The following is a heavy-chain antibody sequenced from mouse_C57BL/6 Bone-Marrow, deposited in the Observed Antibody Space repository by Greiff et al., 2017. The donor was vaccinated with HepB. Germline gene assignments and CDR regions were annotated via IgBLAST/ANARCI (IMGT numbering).Heavy chain of an antibody. CDR3: ARNPPDGYLYYYAMDY. V-gene: IGHV2-2*01. Sequence: VQLQQSGPGLVQPSQCLSITCTVSGFSLTSYGVHWVRQSPGKGLEWLGVIWSGGSTDYNAAFISRLSISKDNSKSHVFFKMNSLQADDTAIYYCARNPPDGYLYYYAMDYWGQGTSVTVSS. J-gene: IGHJ4*01. CDR2: IWSGGST. D-gene: IGHD2-3*01. CDR1: GFSLTSYG.